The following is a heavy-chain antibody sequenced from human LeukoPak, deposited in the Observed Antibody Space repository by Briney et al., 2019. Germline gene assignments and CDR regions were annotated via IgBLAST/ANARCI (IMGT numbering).Heavy chain of an antibody. CDR1: GYSFTSYC. D-gene: IGHD1-26*01. Sequence: GESLKISCKVSGYSFTSYCIGWVRQMPGKGLEWMGIIYPGDSGPTYSPSFQGQVTISVDKSINTAYLQWSSLQATDTAMYYCGMSGDRVPLQDDVFDVWGQGTMVTVST. J-gene: IGHJ3*01. CDR2: IYPGDSGP. V-gene: IGHV5-51*01. CDR3: GMSGDRVPLQDDVFDV.